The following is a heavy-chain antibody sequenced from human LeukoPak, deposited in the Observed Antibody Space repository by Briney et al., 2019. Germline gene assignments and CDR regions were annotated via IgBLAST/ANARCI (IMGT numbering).Heavy chain of an antibody. D-gene: IGHD3-22*01. J-gene: IGHJ4*02. CDR1: GFTFSSYA. V-gene: IGHV3-23*01. Sequence: GGSLRLSCAASGFTFSSYAMSWVRQAPGKGLEWVSAISGSGGSTYYADSVKGRFTISRDNSKNTLYLQMNSLRAEDTAVYYCAKMHPDYYDSSGYYYVQDYWGQGTPVTVSS. CDR3: AKMHPDYYDSSGYYYVQDY. CDR2: ISGSGGST.